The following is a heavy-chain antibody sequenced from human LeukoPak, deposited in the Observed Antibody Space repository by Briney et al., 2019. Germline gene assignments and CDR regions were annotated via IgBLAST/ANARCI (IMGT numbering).Heavy chain of an antibody. Sequence: SETLSLTCTVSGYSISSGYYWGWIRQPPGKGLEWIGSIYHSGSTYYNPSLKSRVTISVDTSKNQFSLNLSSVTAADTAVYYCARESSSGYTFDYWGQGTLVTVSS. J-gene: IGHJ4*02. CDR1: GYSISSGYY. CDR3: ARESSSGYTFDY. D-gene: IGHD3-22*01. CDR2: IYHSGST. V-gene: IGHV4-38-2*02.